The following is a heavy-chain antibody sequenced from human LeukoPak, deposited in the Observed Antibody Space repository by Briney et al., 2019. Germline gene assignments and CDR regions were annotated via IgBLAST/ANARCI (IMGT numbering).Heavy chain of an antibody. CDR1: GFTFSSYE. CDR3: ARGGKNYYDSSGYYVSPEFDH. CDR2: ISSSGSTI. J-gene: IGHJ4*02. Sequence: PGGSLRLSCAASGFTFSSYEMNWVRQAPGKGLEWVSYISSSGSTIYYADSVKGRFTISRDNAKNSLYLQMNSLRAEDTAVYYRARGGKNYYDSSGYYVSPEFDHWGQGTPVTVSS. V-gene: IGHV3-48*03. D-gene: IGHD3-22*01.